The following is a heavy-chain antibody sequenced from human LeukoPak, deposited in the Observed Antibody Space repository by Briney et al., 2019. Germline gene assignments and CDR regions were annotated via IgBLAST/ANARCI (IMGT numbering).Heavy chain of an antibody. J-gene: IGHJ5*02. Sequence: GGSLRLSCAASGFSSSSYGLHWVRQAPGKGLEWVAVISYDGSNKYYADSVKGRFTISRDNSKNTLYLQMNSLRAEDTAVYYCANLGGGFSGSGSYPNYFDPWGQGTLVTVSS. D-gene: IGHD3-10*01. V-gene: IGHV3-30*18. CDR3: ANLGGGFSGSGSYPNYFDP. CDR1: GFSSSSYG. CDR2: ISYDGSNK.